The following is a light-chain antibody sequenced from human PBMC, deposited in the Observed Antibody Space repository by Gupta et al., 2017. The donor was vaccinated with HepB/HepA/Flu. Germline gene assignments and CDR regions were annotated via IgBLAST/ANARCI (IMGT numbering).Light chain of an antibody. CDR3: IKHENVHLGRWT. CDR2: EAT. V-gene: IGKV5-2*01. Sequence: ETTLTQSPAFMSATPGDKVNISCKASQDIDDDMNWYKQKPGKAASCIIQEATTSVPGSPSRSSGSGCGKDCTLAINNIESEEAAYYSCIKHENVHLGRWTFGQGTKVENK. J-gene: IGKJ1*01. CDR1: QDIDDD.